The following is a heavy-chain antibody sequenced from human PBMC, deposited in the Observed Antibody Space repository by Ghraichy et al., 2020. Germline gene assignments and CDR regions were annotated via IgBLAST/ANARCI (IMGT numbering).Heavy chain of an antibody. J-gene: IGHJ4*02. D-gene: IGHD4-17*01. CDR1: GFTVSSNY. CDR2: IYSGFTT. CDR3: ARGTTVTRVGDF. V-gene: IGHV3-66*01. Sequence: GGSLRLSCAASGFTVSSNYMSWVRQAPGKGLEWVSIIYSGFTTYYSDSVKGRFTISRDNSKNTLSLQMNSLRAEDTAVYYCARGTTVTRVGDFWGQGTLVPVSS.